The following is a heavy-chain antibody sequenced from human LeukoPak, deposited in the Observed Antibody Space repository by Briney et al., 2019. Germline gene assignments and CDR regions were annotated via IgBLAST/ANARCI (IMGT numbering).Heavy chain of an antibody. J-gene: IGHJ6*03. CDR1: GFTFSSYA. CDR3: AKAPPTPLYYYYDMDV. CDR2: ISFSGGST. Sequence: PGGSPRLSCAASGFTFSSYAMSRCRQPPGKGLEGGSAISFSGGSTYYADSVKGRFHISRDNSKNSLYLQMNSLRAEDTAVYYCAKAPPTPLYYYYDMDVWGKGTTVTVSS. V-gene: IGHV3-23*01.